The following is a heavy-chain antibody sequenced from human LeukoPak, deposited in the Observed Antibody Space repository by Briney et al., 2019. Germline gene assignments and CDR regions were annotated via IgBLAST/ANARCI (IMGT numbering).Heavy chain of an antibody. J-gene: IGHJ4*02. D-gene: IGHD5-18*01. Sequence: SSETLSLTCTVSGGSISRGSYYWSWIRQPAGKGLEWIGRIYTSGSTNYNPSLKSRVTISVDTSKNQFSLKLSSVTAADTAVYYCAREGLYSYQDYWGQGTLVTVSS. CDR3: AREGLYSYQDY. V-gene: IGHV4-61*02. CDR2: IYTSGST. CDR1: GGSISRGSYY.